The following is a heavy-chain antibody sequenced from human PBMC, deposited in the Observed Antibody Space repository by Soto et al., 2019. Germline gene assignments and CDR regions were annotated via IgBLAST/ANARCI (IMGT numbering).Heavy chain of an antibody. CDR3: VTDSTSTHYGMDV. J-gene: IGHJ6*02. V-gene: IGHV4-34*01. D-gene: IGHD2-2*01. Sequence: QVQLHQWGAGLLKPSETLSLTCAVYGGPFSGFYWSWIRQSPGKGLEWLGEVRHTGSTNYNPSLKTRVSISADTSKNQVSLRLTSVTAADTAVYYCVTDSTSTHYGMDVWGQGTTVTVSS. CDR1: GGPFSGFY. CDR2: VRHTGST.